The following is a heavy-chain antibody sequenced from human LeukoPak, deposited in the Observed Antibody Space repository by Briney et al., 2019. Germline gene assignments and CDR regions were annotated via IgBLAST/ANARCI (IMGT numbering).Heavy chain of an antibody. J-gene: IGHJ6*02. Sequence: GGSLRLSCAASGFTFSSYSMSWVRQAPGKGLEWVSYISSSSSTIYYADSVKGRFTISRDNAKSSLYLQMNSLRAEDTAVYYCARRGDYAGGLGYYGMDVWGQGTTVTVSS. CDR1: GFTFSSYS. CDR3: ARRGDYAGGLGYYGMDV. D-gene: IGHD4-17*01. V-gene: IGHV3-48*01. CDR2: ISSSSSTI.